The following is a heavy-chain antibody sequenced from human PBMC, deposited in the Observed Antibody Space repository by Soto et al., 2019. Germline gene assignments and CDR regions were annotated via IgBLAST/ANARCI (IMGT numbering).Heavy chain of an antibody. Sequence: SCKASGGTFSRYAISWVRQAPVQGLEWMGGIIPIFGTANYAQKFQGRVTITADESTSTAYMELSSLRSEDTAVYYCARVTLFDYRNPARYIQLRCQGILLSVS. V-gene: IGHV1-69*01. CDR3: ARVTLFDYRNPARYIQL. CDR2: IIPIFGTA. CDR1: GGTFSRYA. D-gene: IGHD4-4*01. J-gene: IGHJ1*01.